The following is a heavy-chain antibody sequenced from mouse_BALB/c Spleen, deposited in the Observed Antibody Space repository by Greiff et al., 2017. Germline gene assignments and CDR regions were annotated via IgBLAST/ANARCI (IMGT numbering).Heavy chain of an antibody. CDR2: ISDGGSYT. V-gene: IGHV5-4*02. D-gene: IGHD2-14*01. J-gene: IGHJ2*01. CDR1: GFTFSDYY. CDR3: ARGYRYDGDYFDY. Sequence: EVKVVESGGGLVKPGGSLKLSCAASGFTFSDYYMYWVRQTPEKRLEWVATISDGGSYTYYPDSVKGRFTISRDNAKNNLYLQMSSLKSEDTAMYYCARGYRYDGDYFDYWGQGTTLTVSS.